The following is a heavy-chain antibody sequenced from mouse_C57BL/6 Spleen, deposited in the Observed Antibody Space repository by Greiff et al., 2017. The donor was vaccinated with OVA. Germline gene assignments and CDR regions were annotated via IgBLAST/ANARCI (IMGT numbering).Heavy chain of an antibody. D-gene: IGHD2-5*01. Sequence: QVQLKQPGAELVKPGASVKLSCKASGYTFTSYWMQWVKQRPGQGLEWIGEIDPSDSYTNYNQKFKGKATLTVDTSSSTAYMQLSSLTSEDSAVYYCARLAYSNYVFYAMDYWGQGTSVTVSS. CDR1: GYTFTSYW. CDR2: IDPSDSYT. CDR3: ARLAYSNYVFYAMDY. V-gene: IGHV1-50*01. J-gene: IGHJ4*01.